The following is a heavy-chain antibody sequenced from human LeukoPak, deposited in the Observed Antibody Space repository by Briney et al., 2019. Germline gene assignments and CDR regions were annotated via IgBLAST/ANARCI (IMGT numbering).Heavy chain of an antibody. J-gene: IGHJ4*02. CDR2: IYSSGST. CDR3: ARGMITSGGLHY. V-gene: IGHV4-4*07. D-gene: IGHD3-22*01. CDR1: RGSISSYY. Sequence: SETLSLTCTVSRGSISSYYWSWIRQPAGKGLEWIGRIYSSGSTNYNPSLKSRVTMSVDTSKSQFSLKLSSVTAADTAVYYCARGMITSGGLHYWGQGTLVTVSS.